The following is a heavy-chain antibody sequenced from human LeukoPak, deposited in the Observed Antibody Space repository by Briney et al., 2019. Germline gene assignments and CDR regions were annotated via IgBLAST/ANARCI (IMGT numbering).Heavy chain of an antibody. J-gene: IGHJ6*02. V-gene: IGHV3-30*18. D-gene: IGHD4-17*01. CDR3: AKDYAGDYESIIYYYGMDV. Sequence: PGGSLRLSCAASGFTFSSYGMHWVRQAPGKGLEWVAVISYDGSNKYYADSVKGRFTISRDNSKNTLYLQMNSLRAEDTAVYYCAKDYAGDYESIIYYYGMDVWGQGTTVTVSS. CDR2: ISYDGSNK. CDR1: GFTFSSYG.